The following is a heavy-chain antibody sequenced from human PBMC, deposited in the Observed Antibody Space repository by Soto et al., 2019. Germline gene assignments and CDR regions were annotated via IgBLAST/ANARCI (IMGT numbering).Heavy chain of an antibody. CDR2: INPNSGNT. D-gene: IGHD3-10*01. J-gene: IGHJ4*02. Sequence: GASVKVSCKASGNTFTSYDINWVRQATGHGLEWMGWINPNSGNTGYAQKFQGRVTMTRDTAIRTAYMEVSRLRSDDTAVYYCARGRASGSYYLLDYWGQGTLVTVSS. CDR1: GNTFTSYD. CDR3: ARGRASGSYYLLDY. V-gene: IGHV1-8*01.